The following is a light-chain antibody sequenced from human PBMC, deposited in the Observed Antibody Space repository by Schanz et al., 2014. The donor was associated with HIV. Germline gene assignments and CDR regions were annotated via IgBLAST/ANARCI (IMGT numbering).Light chain of an antibody. Sequence: ETVLTQSPGTLSLSPGERATLSCRASQSVSSSLLAWYQQRPGQAPGLLIYGASSRATDIPDRFSGSGSGTDFTLTISSIEPEDSAVYYCQQRENWALTFGGGTKVEIK. J-gene: IGKJ4*01. V-gene: IGKV3D-20*02. CDR1: QSVSSSL. CDR3: QQRENWALT. CDR2: GAS.